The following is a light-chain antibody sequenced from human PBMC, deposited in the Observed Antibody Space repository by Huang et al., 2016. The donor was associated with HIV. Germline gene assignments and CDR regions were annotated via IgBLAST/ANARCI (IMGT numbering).Light chain of an antibody. CDR3: HQYGRSPPT. V-gene: IGKV3-20*01. Sequence: EIVLTQSPGTLSLSPGERAPLPCRANQTVTIRSLAWYQQRPGQAPRLLISGASSRATGIPDRFSGSGSGTDFALTISGLEPEDFVIYYCHQYGRSPPTFGRGTKLEIK. J-gene: IGKJ2*01. CDR1: QTVTIRS. CDR2: GAS.